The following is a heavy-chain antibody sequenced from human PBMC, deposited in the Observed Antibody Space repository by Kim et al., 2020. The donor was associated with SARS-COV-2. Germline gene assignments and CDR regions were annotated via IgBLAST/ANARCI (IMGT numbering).Heavy chain of an antibody. Sequence: GGSLRLSCAASGFTFVDYAMHWVRQAPGKGLEWVSRITWNSGSIGYADSVKGRFTISRDNAKNSLYLQMNSLRLEDTALYYCAKGTDYGCNLYDYWGQGTLVTVSS. D-gene: IGHD4-17*01. J-gene: IGHJ4*02. V-gene: IGHV3-9*01. CDR3: AKGTDYGCNLYDY. CDR2: ITWNSGSI. CDR1: GFTFVDYA.